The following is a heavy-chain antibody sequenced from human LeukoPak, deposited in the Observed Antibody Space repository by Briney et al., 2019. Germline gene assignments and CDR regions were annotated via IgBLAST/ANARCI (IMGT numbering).Heavy chain of an antibody. V-gene: IGHV1-2*02. CDR2: INPNSGDT. J-gene: IGHJ4*02. CDR1: GYTFTGYY. CDR3: AADFYYGSGSYYIFDY. Sequence: ASVKVSCKASGYTFTGYYIHWVRQAPGQGLEWMGWINPNSGDTNYAQKFQDRVTMTRDTSISTAYMELSRLRSDDTAVYYCAADFYYGSGSYYIFDYWGQGTLVTVSS. D-gene: IGHD3-10*01.